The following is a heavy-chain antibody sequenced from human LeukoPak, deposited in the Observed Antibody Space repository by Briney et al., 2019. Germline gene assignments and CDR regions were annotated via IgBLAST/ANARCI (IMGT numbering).Heavy chain of an antibody. V-gene: IGHV3-21*04. J-gene: IGHJ4*02. Sequence: TGGSLRLSCAASGFTFSSYSMNWVRQAPGKGLEWVSSISGSSSYIYYADSVKGRFTISRDNAKNSLYVQMNSLRAEDTAVYYCARVWYSGSYPVNYWGQGTLVTVSS. CDR3: ARVWYSGSYPVNY. CDR1: GFTFSSYS. CDR2: ISGSSSYI. D-gene: IGHD1-26*01.